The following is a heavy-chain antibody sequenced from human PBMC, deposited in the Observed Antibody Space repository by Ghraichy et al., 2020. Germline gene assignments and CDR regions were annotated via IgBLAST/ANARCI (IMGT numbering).Heavy chain of an antibody. J-gene: IGHJ6*02. D-gene: IGHD3-22*01. CDR2: FSGTGGVT. V-gene: IGHV3-23*01. CDR3: AKGSRRDTSGYWHYYYGLDV. Sequence: GESLNISCAASGFTFSGHAVTWVRQAPGKGLEWVSSFSGTGGVTYYADSVKGRFTISRDNSKNTLYLQMNSLRDEDTAIYYCAKGSRRDTSGYWHYYYGLDVWDQGTTVTVSS. CDR1: GFTFSGHA.